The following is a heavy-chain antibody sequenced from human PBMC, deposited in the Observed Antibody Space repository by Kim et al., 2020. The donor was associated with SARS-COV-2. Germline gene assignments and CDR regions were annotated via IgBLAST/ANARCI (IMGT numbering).Heavy chain of an antibody. Sequence: SETLSLTCAVYGGSFSGYYWSWVRQPPGKGLEWIGEINHSGTTNYNPSLKSRVTISVDTSKNQFSLKLSSVTAADTAVYYCARESTVPDWYFDLWVRGTLVTVSS. CDR2: INHSGTT. CDR1: GGSFSGYY. CDR3: ARESTVPDWYFDL. J-gene: IGHJ2*01. V-gene: IGHV4-34*01. D-gene: IGHD3-10*01.